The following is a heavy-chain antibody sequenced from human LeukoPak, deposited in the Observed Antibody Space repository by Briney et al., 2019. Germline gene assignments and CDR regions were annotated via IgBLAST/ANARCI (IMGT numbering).Heavy chain of an antibody. CDR1: WFTFSNYW. J-gene: IGHJ5*02. V-gene: IGHV3-74*01. CDR3: IRDFRSADL. Sequence: GGSLGLSCVASWFTFSNYWMHWVRQPPGKGLVWVSRIYVDGRTTNYADSVKGRFTISRDNAKNTVYLEMNSLSVEDTATYYCIRDFRSADLWGQGTLVTVTS. CDR2: IYVDGRTT.